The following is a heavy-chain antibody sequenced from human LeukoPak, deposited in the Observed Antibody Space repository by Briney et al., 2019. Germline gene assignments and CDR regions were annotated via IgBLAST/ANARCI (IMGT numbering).Heavy chain of an antibody. CDR1: GGSISSGSYY. D-gene: IGHD4-11*01. CDR3: ARWPRERNRITVTNYYYYMDV. Sequence: SETLSLTCTVSGGSISSGSYYWSWIRQPAGKGLEWIGRIYTSGSTNYNPSLKSRVTISVDTSKNQFSLKVSSVTAADSAVYYCARWPRERNRITVTNYYYYMDVWGRGTTVTVSS. J-gene: IGHJ6*03. CDR2: IYTSGST. V-gene: IGHV4-61*02.